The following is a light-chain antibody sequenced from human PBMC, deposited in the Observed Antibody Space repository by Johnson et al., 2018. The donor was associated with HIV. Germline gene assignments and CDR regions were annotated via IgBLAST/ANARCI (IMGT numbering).Light chain of an antibody. CDR2: DNN. J-gene: IGLJ1*01. CDR3: GTWDTSLSVYV. V-gene: IGLV1-51*01. Sequence: QSVLTQPPSVSAAPGQKVTISCSGSSSNIGNNYVSWYQQLPGTAPKLLIYDNNKRPSGIPDRFSGSQSGTSVPLAITGLQTGDEADYYCGTWDTSLSVYVFGTGTKVTVL. CDR1: SSNIGNNY.